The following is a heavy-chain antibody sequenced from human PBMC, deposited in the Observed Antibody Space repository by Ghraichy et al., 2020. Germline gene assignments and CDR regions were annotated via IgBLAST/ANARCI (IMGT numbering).Heavy chain of an antibody. J-gene: IGHJ4*02. CDR1: GFTFSSST. D-gene: IGHD3-9*01. CDR3: VRDLDWTYDY. V-gene: IGHV3-64*01. Sequence: WGSLRLSCAVSGFTFSSSTMHWVRQAPGKGLEYVSAIRRKGERTYYANSVKGRFTISGDDSKNTLYLQMDSLRLDDMAVYYCVRDLDWTYDYWGQGTPVTVSS. CDR2: IRRKGERT.